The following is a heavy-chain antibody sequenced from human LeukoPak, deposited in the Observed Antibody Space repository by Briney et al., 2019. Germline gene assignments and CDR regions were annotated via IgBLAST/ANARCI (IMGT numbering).Heavy chain of an antibody. V-gene: IGHV3-30*04. CDR3: ARVPMSRGPQNPYFDS. Sequence: GRSLRLSCAASGFTFNYYTMHWVRQAPGKGLEWVTAISYDGNKVYYGDSVSGRFTISRDNSKNTVSLLMNSLGVEDTATYFCARVPMSRGPQNPYFDSWGQGTLVVVSS. CDR1: GFTFNYYT. D-gene: IGHD1-1*01. J-gene: IGHJ4*02. CDR2: ISYDGNKV.